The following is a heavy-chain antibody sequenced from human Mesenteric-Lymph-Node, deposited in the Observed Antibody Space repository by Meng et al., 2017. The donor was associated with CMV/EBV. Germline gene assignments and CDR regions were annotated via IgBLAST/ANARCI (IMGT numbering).Heavy chain of an antibody. J-gene: IGHJ4*02. D-gene: IGHD3-9*01. Sequence: QVQFTQWGAGLLKPSETLSVTCAVYGGSFSGYYWNWIRQSPEKGLECIGEINHSGSTTYNPSFTSRIIISVDTSTNQISLNMSSVTAADTAVYYCARGSSYDILTGYFDYWGQGALVTVSS. CDR1: GGSFSGYY. CDR2: INHSGST. CDR3: ARGSSYDILTGYFDY. V-gene: IGHV4-34*01.